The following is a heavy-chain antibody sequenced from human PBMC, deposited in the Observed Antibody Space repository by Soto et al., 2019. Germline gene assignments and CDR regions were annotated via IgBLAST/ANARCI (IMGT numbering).Heavy chain of an antibody. Sequence: QLQLVQSGAEVKEPGASVKVSCKASGYTFSSSGFTWVRQAPGQGLEWMGWISANSGNTNYAQKLQGRVTMTTDTSTSTAYMELRGLRSDDTAVYYCARASEGGPMIVVVKATVAFDYWGQGTLVTVSS. CDR3: ARASEGGPMIVVVKATVAFDY. CDR1: GYTFSSSG. D-gene: IGHD3-22*01. J-gene: IGHJ4*02. CDR2: ISANSGNT. V-gene: IGHV1-18*01.